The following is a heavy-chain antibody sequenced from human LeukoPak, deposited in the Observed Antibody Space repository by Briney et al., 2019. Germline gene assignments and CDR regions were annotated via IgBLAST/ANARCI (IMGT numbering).Heavy chain of an antibody. J-gene: IGHJ3*01. Sequence: GESLKISCKGSGYSFTSYCIGWVRQMPGKGLEWVGIIYPGDSGPTYSPSFQGPVTISVDKSINTAYLQWSSMQASDAAMYYCGMSGDRVPLQDDVFDVWGQGTMVTVST. V-gene: IGHV5-51*01. CDR3: GMSGDRVPLQDDVFDV. CDR2: IYPGDSGP. D-gene: IGHD1-26*01. CDR1: GYSFTSYC.